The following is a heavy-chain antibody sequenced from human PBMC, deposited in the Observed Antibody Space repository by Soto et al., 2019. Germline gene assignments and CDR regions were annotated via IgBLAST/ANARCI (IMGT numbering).Heavy chain of an antibody. CDR2: ISGSGAGR. CDR3: AKSLTGDYRCSFDA. J-gene: IGHJ4*02. Sequence: GGSLRLSCAASGFTFSSYAMTWIRQAPGKGLEWVSGISGSGAGRYYADPVKGRFTITRDNSKSTLYLQMTGLRADDTAVYYCAKSLTGDYRCSFDAWGQGTLVTVSS. CDR1: GFTFSSYA. V-gene: IGHV3-23*01. D-gene: IGHD4-17*01.